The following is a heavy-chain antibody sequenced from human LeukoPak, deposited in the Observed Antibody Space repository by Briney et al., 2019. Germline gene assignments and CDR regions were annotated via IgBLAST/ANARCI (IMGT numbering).Heavy chain of an antibody. D-gene: IGHD1-26*01. CDR3: ARERGRGRDSPWFDY. Sequence: GGSLRLSCAASGFTFKNYWMSWVRQAPGKGLEWVANITPDGNDKYYVDSLKGRFTISRDNSKNTLDLQMTGLRAEDTAVYYCARERGRGRDSPWFDYWGQGTLVTVSS. CDR2: ITPDGNDK. CDR1: GFTFKNYW. V-gene: IGHV3-7*03. J-gene: IGHJ4*02.